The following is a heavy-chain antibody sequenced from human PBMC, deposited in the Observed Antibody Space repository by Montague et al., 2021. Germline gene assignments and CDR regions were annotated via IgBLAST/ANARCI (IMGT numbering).Heavy chain of an antibody. D-gene: IGHD3-10*01. V-gene: IGHV4-34*01. CDR1: GGSFNAYD. CDR2: IYKHGSIYYDPTP. J-gene: IGHJ6*02. Sequence: SETLSLTCSVYGGSFNAYDWCWICKPPAKGLDLICAIYKHGSIYYDPTPDHSPSLQSRVTIAVDASKNQFYLRLRSVTAADTAVYCFASHSVGFESYYNGLDVWGRGTPVIVSS. CDR3: ASHSVGFESYYNGLDV.